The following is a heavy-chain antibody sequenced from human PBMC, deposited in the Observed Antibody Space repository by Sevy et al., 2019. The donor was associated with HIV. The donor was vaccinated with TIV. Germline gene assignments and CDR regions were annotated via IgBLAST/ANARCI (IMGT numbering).Heavy chain of an antibody. V-gene: IGHV3-53*01. CDR2: IYSGGST. CDR3: ARAAAAGTDGMDV. CDR1: GFTVSSNY. Sequence: GGSLRLSCAASGFTVSSNYMSWVHQAPGKGLEWVSVIYSGGSTYYTDSVKGRFTISRDNSKNTLYLQMNSLRAEDTAVYYCARAAAAGTDGMDVWGQGTTVTVSS. J-gene: IGHJ6*02. D-gene: IGHD6-13*01.